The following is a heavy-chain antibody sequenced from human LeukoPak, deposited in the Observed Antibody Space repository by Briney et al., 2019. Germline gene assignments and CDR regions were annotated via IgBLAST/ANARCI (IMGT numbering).Heavy chain of an antibody. CDR3: ARDTAAPDYYFDY. J-gene: IGHJ4*02. V-gene: IGHV4-39*07. Sequence: SETLSLTCTVSGGSISSSSYYWGWIRQPPGKGLEWIGSIYYSGSTYYNPSLKSRVTISVDTSKNQFSLKLSSVTAADTAVYYCARDTAAPDYYFDYWGQGTLVTVSS. CDR2: IYYSGST. D-gene: IGHD6-25*01. CDR1: GGSISSSSYY.